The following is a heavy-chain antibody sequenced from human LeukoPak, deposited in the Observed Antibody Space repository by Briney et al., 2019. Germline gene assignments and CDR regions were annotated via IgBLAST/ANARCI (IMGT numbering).Heavy chain of an antibody. CDR2: ISYSGNT. Sequence: PSETLSLTCTVSAGSISSSDYYWGWIRQSPGKGLEWIGRISYSGNTYYNPSLKSRVTISVDTSKSHFSLRLSSVTAADTAVYYCARLTHSYYSDTSGYYPYYYMDVWGKGTRVTVSS. CDR3: ARLTHSYYSDTSGYYPYYYMDV. V-gene: IGHV4-39*02. J-gene: IGHJ6*03. CDR1: AGSISSSDYY. D-gene: IGHD3-22*01.